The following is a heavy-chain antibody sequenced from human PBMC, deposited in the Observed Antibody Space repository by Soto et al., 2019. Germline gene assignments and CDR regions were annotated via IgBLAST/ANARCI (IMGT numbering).Heavy chain of an antibody. CDR1: GFTFISTW. J-gene: IGHJ6*03. Sequence: EVQLVESGGVLVQPGGSLRLSCAASGFTFISTWCHWFGQAPGRGLVWVSRINSDGSRITYADSVKGRLTISRDNAKNTVYLQMNSLRAEDTAVYICARGASGRYYMDVWGKGTTVTVSS. D-gene: IGHD3-10*01. CDR2: INSDGSRI. CDR3: ARGASGRYYMDV. V-gene: IGHV3-74*01.